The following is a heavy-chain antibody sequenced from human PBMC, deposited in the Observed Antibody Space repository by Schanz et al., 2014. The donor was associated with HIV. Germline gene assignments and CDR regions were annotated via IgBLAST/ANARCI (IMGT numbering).Heavy chain of an antibody. CDR1: GFTFDEYA. D-gene: IGHD3-22*01. CDR2: ISWNSGSI. Sequence: VQLVESGGGVVQPGRSLRLSCAASGFTFDEYAMHWVRQAPGKGLEWVSSISWNSGSIDYADSAKGRFTISRDNAKNSLYLQMNSLRAEDTAVYYCAKVLIPMIALPYYGMDVWGQGTTVIVSS. J-gene: IGHJ6*02. V-gene: IGHV3-9*01. CDR3: AKVLIPMIALPYYGMDV.